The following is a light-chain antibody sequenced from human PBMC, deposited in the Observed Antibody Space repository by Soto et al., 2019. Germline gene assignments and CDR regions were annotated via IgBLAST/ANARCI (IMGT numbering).Light chain of an antibody. CDR3: LQDYNYPRT. CDR2: SAS. V-gene: IGKV1-6*01. Sequence: AIQMTQSPSSLSASIGDRVTITCRASQDIRNELGWYQQKPGKAPKLLIYSASILQSGVPSRFSGSGSGTDFTFTISSLQPEDFATYYCLQDYNYPRTFGKGTKVDIK. J-gene: IGKJ1*01. CDR1: QDIRNE.